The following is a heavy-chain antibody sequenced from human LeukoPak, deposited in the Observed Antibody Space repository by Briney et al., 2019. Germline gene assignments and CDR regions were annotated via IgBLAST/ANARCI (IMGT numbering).Heavy chain of an antibody. J-gene: IGHJ3*02. Sequence: SETLSLTCAVYGGSFSGYYWSWIRQPPGKGLECIGEINHSGSTNYNPSLKSRVTISVDTSKNQFSLKLSSVTAADTAVYYCARAKFATVDAFDIWGQGAMVTVSS. D-gene: IGHD4-17*01. CDR2: INHSGST. CDR1: GGSFSGYY. CDR3: ARAKFATVDAFDI. V-gene: IGHV4-34*01.